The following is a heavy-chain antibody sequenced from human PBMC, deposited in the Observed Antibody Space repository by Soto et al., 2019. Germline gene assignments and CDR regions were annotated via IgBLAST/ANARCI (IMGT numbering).Heavy chain of an antibody. CDR2: ISGNGGRT. Sequence: PGGSLRLSFAASDFTFSNDCMTWVRQAPGKGLEWVSVISGNGGRTYYADSVKGRFTISRDNSKNTLYLQMNSPRVEDTAVYYCARGHGDWYYFYTDVWGNGTTVTVSS. J-gene: IGHJ6*03. V-gene: IGHV3-23*01. D-gene: IGHD4-17*01. CDR1: DFTFSNDC. CDR3: ARGHGDWYYFYTDV.